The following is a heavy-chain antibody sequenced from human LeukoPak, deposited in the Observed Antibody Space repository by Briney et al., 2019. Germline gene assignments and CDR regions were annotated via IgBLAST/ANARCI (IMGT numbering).Heavy chain of an antibody. D-gene: IGHD3-22*01. CDR2: INHSGST. V-gene: IGHV4-34*01. CDR1: GGSFSGYY. Sequence: PSETLSPTCAVYGGSFSGYYWSWIRQPPGKGLEWIGEINHSGSTNYNPSLKSRVTISVDTSKNQFSLKLSSVTAADTAVYYCARGQKANYYDSSGYLDYWGQGTLVTVSS. CDR3: ARGQKANYYDSSGYLDY. J-gene: IGHJ4*02.